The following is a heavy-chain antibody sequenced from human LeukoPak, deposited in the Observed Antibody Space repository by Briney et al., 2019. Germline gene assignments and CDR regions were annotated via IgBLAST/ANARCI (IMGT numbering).Heavy chain of an antibody. J-gene: IGHJ5*02. V-gene: IGHV3-49*04. CDR2: IRSKAYGGTT. D-gene: IGHD3-9*01. Sequence: GGSLRLSCAASGFTVSSNYMSWVRQAPGKGLEWVGFIRSKAYGGTTEYAASVKGRFTISRDDSKSIAYLQMNSLKTEDTAVYYCTRGGLLSLRYFDWLLYGWFDPWGQGTLVTVSS. CDR3: TRGGLLSLRYFDWLLYGWFDP. CDR1: GFTVSSNY.